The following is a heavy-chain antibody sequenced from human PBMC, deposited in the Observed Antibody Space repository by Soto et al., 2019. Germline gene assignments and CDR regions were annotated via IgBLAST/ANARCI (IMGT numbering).Heavy chain of an antibody. CDR2: IYLSDSDT. J-gene: IGHJ4*02. CDR1: GYSFTSYW. D-gene: IGHD6-19*01. CDR3: ARYSSGWPYYFDY. V-gene: IGHV5-51*01. Sequence: GESLKISCKGSGYSFTSYWIAWVRQMPGKGLEWMGIIYLSDSDTRYSPAFQGRVTISADKSISTAYLQWSSLKASDTAMYYCARYSSGWPYYFDYWGQGTLVTVSS.